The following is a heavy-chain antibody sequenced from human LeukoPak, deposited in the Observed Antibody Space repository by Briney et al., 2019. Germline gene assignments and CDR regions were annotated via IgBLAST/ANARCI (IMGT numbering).Heavy chain of an antibody. J-gene: IGHJ4*02. V-gene: IGHV3-23*01. CDR1: GFTFSSYA. Sequence: GGSLRLSCAASGFTFSSYAMSWVRQAPGKGLEWVSAISGSGGSTYYADSVKGRFTISRDNSKNKLYLQMNSLRAEDTAVYYCAKDQYLGGSHFDYWGQGTLVTVSS. CDR3: AKDQYLGGSHFDY. D-gene: IGHD1-26*01. CDR2: ISGSGGST.